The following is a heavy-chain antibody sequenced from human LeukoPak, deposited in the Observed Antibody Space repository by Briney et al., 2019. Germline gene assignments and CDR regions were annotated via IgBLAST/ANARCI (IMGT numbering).Heavy chain of an antibody. CDR1: GDSITNSNYY. V-gene: IGHV4-39*07. J-gene: IGHJ3*02. D-gene: IGHD1-26*01. CDR2: IFYNGGP. Sequence: SETLSLTCTASGDSITNSNYYWGWVRQSPGRGLEWLGNIFYNGGPYYNPSFKSRVVISVDTSKNHFSLTLNAVTAADTAVYHCASYSGIYSAFEIWSQGHWSPSPQ. CDR3: ASYSGIYSAFEI.